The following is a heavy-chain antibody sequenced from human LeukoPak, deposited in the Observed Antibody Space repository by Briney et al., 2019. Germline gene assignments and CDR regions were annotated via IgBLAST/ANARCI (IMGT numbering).Heavy chain of an antibody. CDR2: ISAYNGNT. Sequence: ASVKVSCKASGYTFTNYGISWVRQAPGQGLEWMGWISAYNGNTNYAQKLQGRVTMTTDTSTSTAYMELRSLRSDDTAVHYCARDLRSANCGGDCYDNWFDPWGQGTLVTVSS. CDR3: ARDLRSANCGGDCYDNWFDP. D-gene: IGHD2-21*02. V-gene: IGHV1-18*01. CDR1: GYTFTNYG. J-gene: IGHJ5*02.